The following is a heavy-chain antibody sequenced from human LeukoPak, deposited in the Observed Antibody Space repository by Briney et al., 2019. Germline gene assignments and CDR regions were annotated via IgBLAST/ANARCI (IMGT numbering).Heavy chain of an antibody. CDR3: ARDAHYGSGSNDY. V-gene: IGHV3-21*01. J-gene: IGHJ4*02. D-gene: IGHD3-10*01. Sequence: PGGTLRLSCAASGFTFSSYSMNWVRQAPGKRLEWVSYYADSVKGRFTISRDNAKNSLYLQMNTLRAEDTAVYYCARDAHYGSGSNDYWGQGTLVTVSS. CDR1: GFTFSSYS.